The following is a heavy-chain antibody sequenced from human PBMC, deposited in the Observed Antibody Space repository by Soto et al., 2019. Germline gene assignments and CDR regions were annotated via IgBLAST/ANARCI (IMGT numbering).Heavy chain of an antibody. J-gene: IGHJ6*02. Sequence: GASVKVSCKASGYTFTGYYMHWVRQAPGQGLEWMGWINPNSGGTNYAQKFQGWVTMTRDTSISTAYMELSRLRSDDTAVYYCARGHTVDYYYYGMDVWRQRTTVTVSS. V-gene: IGHV1-2*04. CDR3: ARGHTVDYYYYGMDV. D-gene: IGHD4-17*01. CDR2: INPNSGGT. CDR1: GYTFTGYY.